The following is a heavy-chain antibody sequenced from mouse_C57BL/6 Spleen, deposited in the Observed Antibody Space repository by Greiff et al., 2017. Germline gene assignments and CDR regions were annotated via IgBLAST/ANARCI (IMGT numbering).Heavy chain of an antibody. D-gene: IGHD3-2*01. V-gene: IGHV2-2*01. Sequence: VQLQQSGPGLVQPSQSLSITCTVSGFSLTSYGVHWVRQSPGKGLEWLGVIWSGGSTDYNAAFISRLSISKDNSKSQVFFKMNSLQADDTAIYYCAREESSSYFDYWGQGTTLTVSS. J-gene: IGHJ2*01. CDR1: GFSLTSYG. CDR2: IWSGGST. CDR3: AREESSSYFDY.